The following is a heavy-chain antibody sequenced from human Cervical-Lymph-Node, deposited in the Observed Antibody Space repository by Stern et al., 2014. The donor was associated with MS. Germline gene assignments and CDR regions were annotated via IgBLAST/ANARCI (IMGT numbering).Heavy chain of an antibody. CDR1: GGSISSSRYF. CDR2: IYYSGST. V-gene: IGHV4-39*01. CDR3: VRHWVDSSGPVDY. Sequence: QLQLQESGPGLVKPSETLSLTCTVSGGSISSSRYFWGWIRQPPGKGLEWIGSIYYSGSTYYNPSLKSRVTISVDTSKSLFSLKLRSVTVSDTTVYYCVRHWVDSSGPVDYWGQGTLVTVSS. D-gene: IGHD6-19*01. J-gene: IGHJ4*02.